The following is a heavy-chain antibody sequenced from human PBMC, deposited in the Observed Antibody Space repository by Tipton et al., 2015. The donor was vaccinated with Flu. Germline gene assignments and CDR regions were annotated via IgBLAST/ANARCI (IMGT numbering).Heavy chain of an antibody. Sequence: TLSLTCTVSGGSISSGGYYWSWIRQHPGKGLEWIGYIYYGGSTYYNPSLKSRVTISVDTSKNQFSLKLSSVTAADTAVYYCARGGAAIYSYYYYGMDVWGQGTTVTVSS. CDR2: IYYGGST. V-gene: IGHV4-30-4*08. J-gene: IGHJ6*02. D-gene: IGHD6-13*01. CDR3: ARGGAAIYSYYYYGMDV. CDR1: GGSISSGGYY.